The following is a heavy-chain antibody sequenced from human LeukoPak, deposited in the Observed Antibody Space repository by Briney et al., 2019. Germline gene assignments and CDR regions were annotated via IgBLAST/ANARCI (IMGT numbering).Heavy chain of an antibody. D-gene: IGHD1-26*01. CDR1: GFTFSKYA. Sequence: PGGSLRLSCAASGFTFSKYAMHWVRQAPGKGLEYASAISSNGDSTYYANSVKGRFTISRDNSKNTLNLQMGSLRVEDMGVYYCAREGASSGSYSYWGQGTLVTVSS. J-gene: IGHJ4*02. CDR2: ISSNGDST. V-gene: IGHV3-64*01. CDR3: AREGASSGSYSY.